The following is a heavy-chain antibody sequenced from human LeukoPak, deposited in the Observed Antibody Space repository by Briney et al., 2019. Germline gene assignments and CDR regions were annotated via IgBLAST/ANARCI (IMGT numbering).Heavy chain of an antibody. CDR2: INWNGGST. CDR1: GFTFDDYD. J-gene: IGHJ3*02. D-gene: IGHD3-22*01. CDR3: ARVRMIVVAMGAFDI. V-gene: IGHV3-20*04. Sequence: GGSLRLSCAASGFTFDDYDMSWVRQAPGKGLEWVCGINWNGGSTGYADSVKGRFTISRDNAKNSLYLQVNRLRAEDTALYYCARVRMIVVAMGAFDIWGQGTMVTVSS.